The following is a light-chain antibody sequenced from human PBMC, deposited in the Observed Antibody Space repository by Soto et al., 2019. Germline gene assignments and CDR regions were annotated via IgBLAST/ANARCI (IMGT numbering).Light chain of an antibody. V-gene: IGLV2-14*01. CDR3: SSYTSSSTLVV. CDR1: SSDVGGYNY. J-gene: IGLJ2*01. Sequence: QSALTQPASVSGSPGQSITISCTGTSSDVGGYNYVSWYQQHPGKAPKLMIYEVSNRPSGVSNRFSGSKSGNTASLTISGLQDEDEADYYCSSYTSSSTLVVFGGGTKLT. CDR2: EVS.